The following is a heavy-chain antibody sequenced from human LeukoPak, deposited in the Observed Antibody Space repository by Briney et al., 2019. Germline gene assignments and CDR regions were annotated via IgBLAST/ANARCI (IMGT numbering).Heavy chain of an antibody. V-gene: IGHV4-59*01. CDR3: ARDRPRLGIAVAADGMDV. D-gene: IGHD6-19*01. J-gene: IGHJ6*02. Sequence: PSETLSLTCTVSGGSISSYYWSWIRQPPGKGLEWIGYIYYSGSTNYNPSLKSRVTISVDTSKNQFSLKLSSVTAADTAVYYCARDRPRLGIAVAADGMDVWGQGTTVTVSS. CDR1: GGSISSYY. CDR2: IYYSGST.